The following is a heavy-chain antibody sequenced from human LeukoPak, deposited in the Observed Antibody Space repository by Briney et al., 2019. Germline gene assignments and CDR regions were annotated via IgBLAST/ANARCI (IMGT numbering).Heavy chain of an antibody. CDR1: GGSISSGGYS. J-gene: IGHJ5*02. Sequence: SGTLSLTCAVSGGSISSGGYSWSWIRQPPGKGLEWIGYIYHSGSTYYNPSLKSRVTISVDRSKNQFSLKLSSVTAADTAVYYCARKGDDYGDYDSWFDPWGQGTLVTVSS. V-gene: IGHV4-30-2*01. CDR3: ARKGDDYGDYDSWFDP. CDR2: IYHSGST. D-gene: IGHD4-17*01.